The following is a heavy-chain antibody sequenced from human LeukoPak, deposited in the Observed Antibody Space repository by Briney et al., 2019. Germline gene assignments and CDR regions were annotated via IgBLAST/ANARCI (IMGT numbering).Heavy chain of an antibody. D-gene: IGHD3/OR15-3a*01. CDR2: IWYDGSKT. V-gene: IGHV3-33*01. J-gene: IGHJ4*02. Sequence: PGRSLRLSCAASGFTFRSFGMHWVRQAPGKGLEWVAVIWYDGSKTYYADSVKGRLTISRDNPKNMLYLEMNSPRAEDTAVYYCARDGPDLDLDYWGQGTLVTVSS. CDR3: ARDGPDLDLDY. CDR1: GFTFRSFG.